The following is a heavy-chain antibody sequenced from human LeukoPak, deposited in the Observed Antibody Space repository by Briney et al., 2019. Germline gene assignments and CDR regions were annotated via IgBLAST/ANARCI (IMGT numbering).Heavy chain of an antibody. D-gene: IGHD2-8*02. J-gene: IGHJ6*03. Sequence: PGGSLRLSCAASGFTFSSYGMHWVRQAPGKGLEWVAAISYDGSNKYYADSVKGRFTISRDNSKNTLYLQMNSLRAEDTAVYYCAKVLLEDYYYYMDVWGKGTTVTVSS. CDR1: GFTFSSYG. V-gene: IGHV3-30*18. CDR2: ISYDGSNK. CDR3: AKVLLEDYYYYMDV.